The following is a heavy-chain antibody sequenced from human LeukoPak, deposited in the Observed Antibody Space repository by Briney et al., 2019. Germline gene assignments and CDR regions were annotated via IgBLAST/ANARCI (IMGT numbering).Heavy chain of an antibody. D-gene: IGHD5-24*01. CDR1: GYTFTSHW. V-gene: IGHV5-51*01. Sequence: GESLKISCKGSGYTFTSHWTVWVRQMPGKGLEWMGIIYPDDSDTRYRPSFQGQVTISADKSISTAYLQWSSLKASDTAMYYCARRALDGYIDTWGQGTLVTVSS. J-gene: IGHJ5*02. CDR2: IYPDDSDT. CDR3: ARRALDGYIDT.